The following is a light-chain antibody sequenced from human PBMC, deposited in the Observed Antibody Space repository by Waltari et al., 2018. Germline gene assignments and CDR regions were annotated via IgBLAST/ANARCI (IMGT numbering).Light chain of an antibody. CDR3: QQYDTWPRT. J-gene: IGKJ1*01. CDR1: QSVSSN. CDR2: GAS. V-gene: IGKV3-15*01. Sequence: EIVMTQSPATLSVSPGERVTLSCRASQSVSSNLAWYQQKPGQAPRLLIYGASTRATGFPARFSGSGSWTEFTLTISSLQSEDFAVYYCQQYDTWPRTFGQGTKVEIK.